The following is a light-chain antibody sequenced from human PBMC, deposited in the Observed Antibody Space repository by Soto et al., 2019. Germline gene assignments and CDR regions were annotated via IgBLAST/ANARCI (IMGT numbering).Light chain of an antibody. Sequence: EIVMTQSPGTLSLSPGERATLSCRASQSVSSSYLAWYQQKPGQAPRLLIYGVSNRATGIPDRFSGSGSGTDFTLTISRREPEDFAVYYCEHYGGSASYTFGQGTKLEIK. V-gene: IGKV3-20*01. J-gene: IGKJ2*01. CDR1: QSVSSSY. CDR2: GVS. CDR3: EHYGGSASYT.